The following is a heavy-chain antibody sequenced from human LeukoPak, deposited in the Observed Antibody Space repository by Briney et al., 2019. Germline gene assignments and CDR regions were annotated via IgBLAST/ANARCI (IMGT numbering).Heavy chain of an antibody. D-gene: IGHD6-19*01. CDR3: ARPPITVADDPFDI. CDR1: GYSFTTYW. V-gene: IGHV5-51*01. CDR2: IYPGDSDT. J-gene: IGHJ3*02. Sequence: GESLKISCKGSGYSFTTYWIGWVRQMPGKGLEWTGIIYPGDSDTRYSPSFQGQVTISADNSISTAYLQWSSLKASDTAMYYCARPPITVADDPFDIWGQGTMVIVSS.